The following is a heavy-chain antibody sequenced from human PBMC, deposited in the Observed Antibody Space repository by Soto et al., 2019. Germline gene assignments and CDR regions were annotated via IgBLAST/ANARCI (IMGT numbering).Heavy chain of an antibody. CDR2: TYYRSKWYN. D-gene: IGHD6-19*01. CDR3: ARETPIDSGEYYYYAMEV. J-gene: IGHJ6*02. CDR1: GDSVSSNTAA. V-gene: IGHV6-1*01. Sequence: PSQTLSLTCAISGDSVSSNTAAWYWIRQSPSRGLEWLGRTYYRSKWYNDYAVSVKSRITMKSDTSKKQVSLQLNPVTPEDTAVYYCARETPIDSGEYYYYAMEVWGQETTVNISS.